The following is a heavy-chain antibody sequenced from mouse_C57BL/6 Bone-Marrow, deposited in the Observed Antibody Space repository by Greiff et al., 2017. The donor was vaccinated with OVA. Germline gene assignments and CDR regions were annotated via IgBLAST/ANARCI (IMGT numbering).Heavy chain of an antibody. CDR1: GYTFTTYP. Sequence: QVQLQQSGAELVKPGASVKMSCKASGYTFTTYPIEWMKQNHGKSLEWIGNFHPYNDDTKYNEKFKGKATLTVEKSSSTVYLELSRLPSDDSAVYYCARRAPGYYGSRYWYFDVWGTGTTVTVSS. CDR3: ARRAPGYYGSRYWYFDV. V-gene: IGHV1-47*01. CDR2: FHPYNDDT. J-gene: IGHJ1*03. D-gene: IGHD1-1*01.